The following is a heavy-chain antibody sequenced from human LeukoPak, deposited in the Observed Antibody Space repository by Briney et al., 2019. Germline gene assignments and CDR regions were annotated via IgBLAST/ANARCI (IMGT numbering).Heavy chain of an antibody. Sequence: PGGSLRLSCAASGFTFSSYEMNWVRQAPGKGLEWVSYISSSGSTIYYADSVKGRFTISRDNAKNSLYLQMNSLRAEDTAVYYCAKDYASVLRFLEWLRPPFPHGYMDVWGKGTTVTVSS. CDR1: GFTFSSYE. CDR3: AKDYASVLRFLEWLRPPFPHGYMDV. CDR2: ISSSGSTI. V-gene: IGHV3-48*03. D-gene: IGHD3-3*01. J-gene: IGHJ6*03.